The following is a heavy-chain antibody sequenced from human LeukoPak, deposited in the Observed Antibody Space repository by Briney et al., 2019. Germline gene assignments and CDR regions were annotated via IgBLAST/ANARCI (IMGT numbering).Heavy chain of an antibody. J-gene: IGHJ4*02. CDR2: ISHGDSHI. V-gene: IGHV3-30*04. D-gene: IGHD1-1*01. Sequence: GGSLRLSCAASGFTFSSYAIHWVRQAPGKGLEWVAVISHGDSHIYYADSVKGRFTISRDNSMNTLYLQMNSLRVEHTAVYFCARDPTLGHPDYFDYWGQGTLLTVSS. CDR1: GFTFSSYA. CDR3: ARDPTLGHPDYFDY.